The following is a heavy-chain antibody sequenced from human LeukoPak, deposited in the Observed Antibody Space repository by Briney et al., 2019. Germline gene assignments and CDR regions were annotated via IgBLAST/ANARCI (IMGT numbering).Heavy chain of an antibody. Sequence: SETLSLTCTVSGGSISSSSYYWGWIRQPPGKGLEWIGSIYYSGSTYYNPSLKSRVTISVDTSKNQFSLKLSSVTAADTAVYYCARDPSERGNGNYWGQGTLVTVSS. CDR1: GGSISSSSYY. J-gene: IGHJ4*02. V-gene: IGHV4-39*07. CDR2: IYYSGST. D-gene: IGHD3-16*01. CDR3: ARDPSERGNGNY.